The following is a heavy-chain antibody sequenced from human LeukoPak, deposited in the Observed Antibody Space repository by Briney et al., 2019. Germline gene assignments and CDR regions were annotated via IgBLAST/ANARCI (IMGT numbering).Heavy chain of an antibody. J-gene: IGHJ3*02. Sequence: PGGSLRLSCAASGFTFSDYYMSWIRQAPGKGLEWVSYISSSSSYTNYADSVKGRSTISRDNAKNSLYLQMNSLRAEDTAVYYCARDSELGTPVGAFDIWGQGTMVTVSS. CDR1: GFTFSDYY. D-gene: IGHD7-27*01. CDR2: ISSSSSYT. CDR3: ARDSELGTPVGAFDI. V-gene: IGHV3-11*05.